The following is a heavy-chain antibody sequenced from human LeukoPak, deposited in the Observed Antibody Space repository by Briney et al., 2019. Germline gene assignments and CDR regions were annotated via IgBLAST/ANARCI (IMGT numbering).Heavy chain of an antibody. J-gene: IGHJ4*02. D-gene: IGHD6-13*01. V-gene: IGHV1-2*02. CDR2: VNPNSGDT. Sequence: ASVKVSCKASGYTFTDYYMHWVRQAPGQGLEWMGWVNPNSGDTNYVHKFQGRVTMTSDTSISTAYMDLSRVRSGDTAVYYCALLFSSTWYRFDSWGQGTLVTVSS. CDR3: ALLFSSTWYRFDS. CDR1: GYTFTDYY.